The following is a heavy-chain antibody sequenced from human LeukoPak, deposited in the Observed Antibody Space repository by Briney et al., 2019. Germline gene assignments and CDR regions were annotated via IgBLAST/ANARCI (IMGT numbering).Heavy chain of an antibody. CDR1: GFTFSNAW. CDR2: IKSKTDGGTT. D-gene: IGHD3-22*01. V-gene: IGHV3-15*01. CDR3: TTDPPQGDSSGYYSRSVGVNWLNYWYSDL. J-gene: IGHJ2*01. Sequence: GGSLRLSCAASGFTFSNAWMSWVRQAPGKGLEWVGRIKSKTDGGTTDYAAPVKGRFTISRDDSKNTLYLQMNSLKTEDTAVYYCTTDPPQGDSSGYYSRSVGVNWLNYWYSDLWGRGTLVTVSS.